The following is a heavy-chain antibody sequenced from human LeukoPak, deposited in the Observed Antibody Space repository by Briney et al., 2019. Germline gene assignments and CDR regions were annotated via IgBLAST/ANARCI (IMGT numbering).Heavy chain of an antibody. CDR3: ARGLGYCTSTTCLLPFDY. CDR2: IYSGGST. Sequence: AGGSLRLSCAASGFTVSTYYMTWVRQAPGKGLECVSVIYSGGSTYYADSVKGRFTVSRDNSKNTLYLQMNSLRAEDTAMYYCARGLGYCTSTTCLLPFDYWGQGTPVTVSS. V-gene: IGHV3-53*01. D-gene: IGHD2-2*01. J-gene: IGHJ4*02. CDR1: GFTVSTYY.